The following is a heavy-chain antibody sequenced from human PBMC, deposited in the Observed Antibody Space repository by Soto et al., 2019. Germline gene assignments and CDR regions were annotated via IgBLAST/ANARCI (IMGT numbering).Heavy chain of an antibody. J-gene: IGHJ6*02. CDR3: AGNIAAAGRLYYGMDV. CDR2: VYTSETT. Sequence: QVQLQESGPGLVKPSETLSLTCTVSGGSMSGYYWSWIRQSAGKGLERIGRVYTSETTYYNPSLKSRVTMSLCTSKNQFSLNLYSLTAADTAVYYCAGNIAAAGRLYYGMDVWGQGTTVTVSS. CDR1: GGSMSGYY. V-gene: IGHV4-4*07. D-gene: IGHD6-13*01.